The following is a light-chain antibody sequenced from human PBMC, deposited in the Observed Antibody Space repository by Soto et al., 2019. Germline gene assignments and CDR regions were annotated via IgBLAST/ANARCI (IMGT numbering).Light chain of an antibody. V-gene: IGKV3-15*01. CDR3: QQYNDWPPFT. J-gene: IGKJ3*01. CDR1: QTVSSN. Sequence: EIVMTQSPATLSVSPGERATLSCRASQTVSSNLAWYQQNPGQAPRLLIHGASTRAAGIPARFSGSGSGTEFTLTISSLQSEDFAVYYCQQYNDWPPFTVGPGTRVDIK. CDR2: GAS.